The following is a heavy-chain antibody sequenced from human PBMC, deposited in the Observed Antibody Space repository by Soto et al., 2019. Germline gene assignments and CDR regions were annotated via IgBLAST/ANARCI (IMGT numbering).Heavy chain of an antibody. CDR1: GGSVSDNF. J-gene: IGHJ5*01. V-gene: IGHV4-4*07. Sequence: PSETLSLTCTGFGGSVSDNFWSWVRQPAGKGPEYIGRIHARGSTNYNPSLKSRVTMSVDTSHNQFSLRLSSVTAADKAVYYCARGPYCGGDCFFDSRGQGALVTVSS. D-gene: IGHD2-21*02. CDR2: IHARGST. CDR3: ARGPYCGGDCFFDS.